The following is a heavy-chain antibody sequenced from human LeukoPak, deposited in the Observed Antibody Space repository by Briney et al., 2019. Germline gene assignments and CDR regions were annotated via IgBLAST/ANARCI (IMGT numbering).Heavy chain of an antibody. Sequence: PSETLSLTCAVYGGSFSGYYWSWIRQPPGKGLEWIGEINHSGSTNYNPSLKSRVTISVDTSKNQFSLKLSSVTAADTAVCYCARRPHGYKNDYWGQGTLVTVSS. V-gene: IGHV4-34*01. CDR3: ARRPHGYKNDY. J-gene: IGHJ4*02. CDR2: INHSGST. D-gene: IGHD5-12*01. CDR1: GGSFSGYY.